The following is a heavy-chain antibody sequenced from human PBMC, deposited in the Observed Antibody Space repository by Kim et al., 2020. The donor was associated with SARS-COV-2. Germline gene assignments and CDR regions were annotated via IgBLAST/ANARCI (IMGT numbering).Heavy chain of an antibody. CDR2: T. CDR3: ARDSRGYRASV. J-gene: IGHJ6*02. V-gene: IGHV4-59*01. D-gene: IGHD5-18*01. Sequence: TNYNPSLKSRVTISVDTSKNQFSRKLSSVTAADTAVYYCARDSRGYRASVWGQGTTVTVSS.